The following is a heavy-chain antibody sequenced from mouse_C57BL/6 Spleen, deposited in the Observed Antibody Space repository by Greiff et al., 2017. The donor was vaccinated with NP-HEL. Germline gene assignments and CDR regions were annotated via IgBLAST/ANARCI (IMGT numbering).Heavy chain of an antibody. CDR3: TSSTTVVANLYWYFDV. CDR2: IRNKANNHAT. CDR1: GFTFSDAW. J-gene: IGHJ1*03. V-gene: IGHV6-6*01. Sequence: EVKVEESGGGLVQPGGSMKLSCAASGFTFSDAWMDWVRQSPEKGLEWVAEIRNKANNHATYYAESVKGRFTISRDDSKSSVYLQMNSLRAEDTGIYYCTSSTTVVANLYWYFDVWGTGTTVTVSS. D-gene: IGHD1-1*01.